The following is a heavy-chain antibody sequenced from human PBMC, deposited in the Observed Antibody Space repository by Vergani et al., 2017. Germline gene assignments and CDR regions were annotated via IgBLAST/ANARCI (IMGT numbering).Heavy chain of an antibody. CDR1: GYTFTSYG. J-gene: IGHJ6*02. D-gene: IGHD2-2*01. CDR2: ISAYNGNT. V-gene: IGHV1-18*04. Sequence: QVQLVQSGAEVKKPGASVKVSCKASGYTFTSYGISWVRQAPGQGLEWMGWISAYNGNTNYEQKLQGRVTRTTDTSTSTAYMELRSLRSDDTAVYYCARDPDIVVVPAAPYYYYYYGMDVWGQGTTVTVSS. CDR3: ARDPDIVVVPAAPYYYYYYGMDV.